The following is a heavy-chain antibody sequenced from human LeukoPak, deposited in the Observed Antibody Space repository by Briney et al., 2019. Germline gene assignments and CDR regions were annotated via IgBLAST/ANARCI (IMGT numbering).Heavy chain of an antibody. V-gene: IGHV4-61*02. CDR3: AREGWSGCYIRDAFDI. Sequence: PSETLSLTCTVSGGSISSGSYYWSWIRQPAGKGLEWIGRIYTSGSTNYNPSLKSRVTISVDTSKNQFSLKLSSVTAADTAVYYCAREGWSGCYIRDAFDIWGQGTMVTVSS. J-gene: IGHJ3*02. CDR1: GGSISSGSYY. D-gene: IGHD3-3*01. CDR2: IYTSGST.